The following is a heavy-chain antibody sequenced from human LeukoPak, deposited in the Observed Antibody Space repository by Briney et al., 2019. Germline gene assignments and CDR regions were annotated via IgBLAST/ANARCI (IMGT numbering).Heavy chain of an antibody. J-gene: IGHJ1*01. Sequence: GGSLRLSCAASGFTFSNYAMSWVRQAPVKGLEWVSAISASGGTTYYADSVKGRITISRDISKNTLYLQMNSLRAEDTAVYYCAKDRDSDWTSKYFQDWGQGTLVTVSS. V-gene: IGHV3-23*01. CDR3: AKDRDSDWTSKYFQD. D-gene: IGHD6-19*01. CDR2: ISASGGTT. CDR1: GFTFSNYA.